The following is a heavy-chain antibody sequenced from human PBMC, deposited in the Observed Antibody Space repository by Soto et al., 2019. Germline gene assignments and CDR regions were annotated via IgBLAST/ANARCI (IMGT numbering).Heavy chain of an antibody. V-gene: IGHV3-23*01. D-gene: IGHD2-15*01. CDR2: ISSSGSNT. CDR1: GFTFSNHA. J-gene: IGHJ4*02. CDR3: TTVRVVTDH. Sequence: GGSLRLSCAASGFTFSNHAMSWARQAPGKGLEWVSSISSSGSNTYYADSVKGRFTISRDNSKNTVYLQMNSLKTEDTAVYYCTTVRVVTDHWGQGTLVTVSS.